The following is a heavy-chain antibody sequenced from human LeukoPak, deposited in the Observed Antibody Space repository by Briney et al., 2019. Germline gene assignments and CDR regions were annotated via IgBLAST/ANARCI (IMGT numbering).Heavy chain of an antibody. Sequence: PGGSLRLSCAVSGITLSNYGMSWVRRAPGKGLEWVAGISDSGGRTKYAGSVKGRFTISRDNSKNTLYLQMNSLRAEDTAVYFCAKRGVVIRVILVGFHKEAYYFDSWGQGALVTVSS. V-gene: IGHV3-23*01. D-gene: IGHD3-22*01. CDR1: GITLSNYG. CDR3: AKRGVVIRVILVGFHKEAYYFDS. J-gene: IGHJ4*02. CDR2: ISDSGGRT.